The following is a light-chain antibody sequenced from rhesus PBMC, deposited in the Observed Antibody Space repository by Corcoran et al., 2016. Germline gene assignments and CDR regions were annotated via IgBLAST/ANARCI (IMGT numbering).Light chain of an antibody. J-gene: IGKJ3*01. CDR1: ENVNNY. Sequence: DIQVTQSPSSLSASVGDRVTITCRASENVNNYLNWYQQKPGKAPKLLISKASTVQSGVPSRFSGSGSGTDYTFTISSLQPEDVTSYYCQQGYATPFTFGPGTKLDIK. CDR2: KAS. CDR3: QQGYATPFT. V-gene: IGKV1-74*01.